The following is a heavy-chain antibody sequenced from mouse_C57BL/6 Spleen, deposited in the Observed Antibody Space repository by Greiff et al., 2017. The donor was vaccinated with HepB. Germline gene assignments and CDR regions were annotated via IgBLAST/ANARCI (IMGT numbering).Heavy chain of an antibody. D-gene: IGHD1-1*01. Sequence: EVKLQESGPGLVKPSQSLSLTCSVTGYSITSGYYWNWIRQFPGNKLEWMGYISYDGSNNYNPSLKNRISITRDTSKNQFFLKLNSVTTEDTATYYCARGGLLHFDYWGQGTTLTVSS. CDR1: GYSITSGYY. V-gene: IGHV3-6*01. CDR2: ISYDGSN. J-gene: IGHJ2*01. CDR3: ARGGLLHFDY.